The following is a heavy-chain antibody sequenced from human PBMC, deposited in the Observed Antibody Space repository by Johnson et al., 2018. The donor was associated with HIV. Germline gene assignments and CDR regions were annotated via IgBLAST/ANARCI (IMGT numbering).Heavy chain of an antibody. CDR1: GFTFSSYG. CDR2: IRYDGSNK. V-gene: IGHV3-30*02. Sequence: QVQLVESGGGVVQPGGSLRLSFAASGFTFSSYGMHWVRQAPGKGLEWVAFIRYDGSNKYYADSVKGRFTISRDNSKNTLYLQMNSLRAEDTAVYYCAKDGPLNYYDSSGYYLELGDAFDIWGQGTMVTVSS. CDR3: AKDGPLNYYDSSGYYLELGDAFDI. D-gene: IGHD3-22*01. J-gene: IGHJ3*02.